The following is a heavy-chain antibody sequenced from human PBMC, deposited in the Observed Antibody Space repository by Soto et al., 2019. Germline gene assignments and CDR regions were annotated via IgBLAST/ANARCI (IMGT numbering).Heavy chain of an antibody. CDR3: ARSGPVWGYDSNHYGDRGFDY. Sequence: ASVRVSCKASGYTFTSYYMHWVRQAPGQGLEWMGIINPSGGSTSYAQKFQGRVTMTRDTSTSTVYMELSSLRSEDTAVYYCARSGPVWGYDSNHYGDRGFDYWGQGTLVTVSS. CDR1: GYTFTSYY. D-gene: IGHD4-17*01. J-gene: IGHJ4*02. CDR2: INPSGGST. V-gene: IGHV1-46*01.